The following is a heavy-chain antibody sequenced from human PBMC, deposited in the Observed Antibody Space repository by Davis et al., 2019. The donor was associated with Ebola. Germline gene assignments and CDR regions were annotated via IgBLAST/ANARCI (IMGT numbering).Heavy chain of an antibody. V-gene: IGHV3-48*01. CDR2: ISSSSSTI. J-gene: IGHJ4*02. D-gene: IGHD4-17*01. CDR1: GFTFSSYS. CDR3: AKDRQHTVTTSFDY. Sequence: GGSLRLSCAASGFTFSSYSMNWVRQAPGKGLEWVSYISSSSSTIYYADSVKGRFTISRDNAKNSLYLQMNSLRAEDTALYYCAKDRQHTVTTSFDYWGQGTLVTVSS.